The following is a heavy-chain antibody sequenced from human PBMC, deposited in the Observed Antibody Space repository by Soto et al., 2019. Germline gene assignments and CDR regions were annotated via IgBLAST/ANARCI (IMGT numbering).Heavy chain of an antibody. CDR2: ISSSGSTI. CDR3: ARVPYSSGWYWFDP. Sequence: LSLTCAASGFTFSSYEMNWVRQAPGKGLEWVSYISSSGSTIYYADSVKGRFTISRDNAKNSLYLQMNSLRAEDTAVYYCARVPYSSGWYWFDPWGQGTLVTVSS. V-gene: IGHV3-48*03. CDR1: GFTFSSYE. J-gene: IGHJ5*02. D-gene: IGHD6-19*01.